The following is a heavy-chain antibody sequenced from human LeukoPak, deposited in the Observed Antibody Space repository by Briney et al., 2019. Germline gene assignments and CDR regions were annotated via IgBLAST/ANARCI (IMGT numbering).Heavy chain of an antibody. Sequence: PGGSLRLSCAASGFIFTTYGMHWVRQTPGKGLQWVALISYDGRNKYYADSVKGRFTISRDNSKNTVFLQMNSLRTEDTAVYYCAKDLYGSDYYRNLDFWGQGTLVSVSS. J-gene: IGHJ4*02. V-gene: IGHV3-30*18. CDR1: GFIFTTYG. D-gene: IGHD6-19*01. CDR2: ISYDGRNK. CDR3: AKDLYGSDYYRNLDF.